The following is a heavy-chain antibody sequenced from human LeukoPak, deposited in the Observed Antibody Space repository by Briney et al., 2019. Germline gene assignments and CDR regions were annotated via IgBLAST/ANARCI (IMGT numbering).Heavy chain of an antibody. J-gene: IGHJ4*02. CDR2: ISGSSSFI. CDR3: ARGGAGTIGSKFDY. Sequence: GGSLRLSCAASGFTFSRYNMNWVRQAPGKGLEWVSAISGSSSFIYDADSVKGRFTISRDNAKNSLYLQLNSLRAEDTAVYYCARGGAGTIGSKFDYGGKGPLVTVSS. V-gene: IGHV3-21*01. CDR1: GFTFSRYN. D-gene: IGHD1-1*01.